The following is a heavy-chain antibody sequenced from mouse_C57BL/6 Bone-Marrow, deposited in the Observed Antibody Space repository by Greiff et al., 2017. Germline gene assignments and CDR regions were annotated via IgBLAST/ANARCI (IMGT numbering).Heavy chain of an antibody. CDR3: ARYPRQLRLLHYFDY. J-gene: IGHJ2*01. CDR2: IHPNSGST. V-gene: IGHV1-64*01. CDR1: GYTFTSYW. D-gene: IGHD3-2*02. Sequence: VQLQQPGAELVKPGASVKLSCKASGYTFTSYWMHWVKQRPGQGLEWIGMIHPNSGSTNYNEKFKSKATLTVDKSSSTAYMQLSSLTSEDSAVYYCARYPRQLRLLHYFDYWGQGTTLTVSS.